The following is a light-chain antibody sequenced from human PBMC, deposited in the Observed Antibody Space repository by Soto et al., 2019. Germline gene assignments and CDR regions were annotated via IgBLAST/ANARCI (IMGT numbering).Light chain of an antibody. J-gene: IGKJ2*01. CDR1: QSVMNS. CDR3: QQYHNWPPHT. V-gene: IGKV3-15*01. CDR2: GAS. Sequence: VMTQSPAILSVSPGERVTLSCRASQSVMNSLAWYQQRPGQAPRLLIHGASTRATGIPARFSGSGSGTEFPLTISSLHSEDFAVYYCQQYHNWPPHTFGKGTKLEI.